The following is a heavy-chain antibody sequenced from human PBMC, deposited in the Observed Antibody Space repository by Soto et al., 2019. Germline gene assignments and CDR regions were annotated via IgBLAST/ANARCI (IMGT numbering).Heavy chain of an antibody. CDR3: ARGIDFYFDL. Sequence: EVQLVESGGDLVQPGGSLSLSCVASGFTLSNHWMHWVRQAPGKGLEWVSRINSDESSRAYADSVKGRFISSRDNDKNSLSLEMNSLRAEDTAVYYCARGIDFYFDLWGRGTLVTVSS. CDR1: GFTLSNHW. J-gene: IGHJ2*01. CDR2: INSDESSR. V-gene: IGHV3-74*01.